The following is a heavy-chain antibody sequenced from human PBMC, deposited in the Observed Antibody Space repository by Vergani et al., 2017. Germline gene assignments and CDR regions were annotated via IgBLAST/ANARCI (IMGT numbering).Heavy chain of an antibody. CDR3: ARDGGEYDKDALDV. D-gene: IGHD2-21*01. CDR1: GGSISSAGFY. J-gene: IGHJ3*01. CDR2: VSTSGST. Sequence: QVQMQESGPGLVKPSQTLSLTCTVSGGSISSAGFYWSWVRQPAGKELEWIGRVSTSGSTNYNPSLKSRVTMSIDTSKNQFSLKLSSVTAADTAVYYCARDGGEYDKDALDVWGQGTKGTVTS. V-gene: IGHV4-61*02.